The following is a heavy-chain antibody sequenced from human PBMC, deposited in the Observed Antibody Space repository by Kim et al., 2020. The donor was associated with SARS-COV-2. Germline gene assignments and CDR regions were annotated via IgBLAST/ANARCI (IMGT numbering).Heavy chain of an antibody. CDR1: GDSVSSNSAA. CDR3: ARAAPGCGGNCRNWLDP. V-gene: IGHV6-1*01. D-gene: IGHD2-21*02. J-gene: IGHJ5*02. Sequence: SQTLSLTCAISGDSVSSNSAAWNWIRQSPSRGLDWLGRTYYRSKWYNDYAVSVKSRIIINPDTAKNQFSLQLNSVTPEDTAVYYCARAAPGCGGNCRNWLDPWGQGTLVTVSS. CDR2: TYYRSKWYN.